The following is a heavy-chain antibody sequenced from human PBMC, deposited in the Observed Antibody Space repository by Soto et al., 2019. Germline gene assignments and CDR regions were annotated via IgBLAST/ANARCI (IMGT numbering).Heavy chain of an antibody. CDR2: ISYDGSNK. Sequence: PVGSLRLSCAASGFTFSSYGMHWVRQAPGKGLEWVAVISYDGSNKYYADSVKGRFTISRDNSKNTLYLQMNSLRAEDTAVYYCAKDAAGYYDFWSGYYSYYYYGMDVWGQGTTVTVSS. V-gene: IGHV3-30*18. CDR3: AKDAAGYYDFWSGYYSYYYYGMDV. CDR1: GFTFSSYG. D-gene: IGHD3-3*01. J-gene: IGHJ6*02.